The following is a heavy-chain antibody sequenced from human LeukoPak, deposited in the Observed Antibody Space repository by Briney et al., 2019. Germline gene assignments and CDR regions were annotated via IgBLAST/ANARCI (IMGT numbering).Heavy chain of an antibody. CDR3: ARGHPGAAGQFDH. CDR2: IYHSGST. V-gene: IGHV4-38-2*02. CDR1: GYSISSGYY. J-gene: IGHJ4*02. Sequence: PSETLSLTCTVSGYSISSGYYWGWIRQPPGKGLEWIGSIYHSGSTYYNPSLKSRVTISVDTSKNQFSLKLSSVTAADTAVYYCARGHPGAAGQFDHWGQGTLVTVSS.